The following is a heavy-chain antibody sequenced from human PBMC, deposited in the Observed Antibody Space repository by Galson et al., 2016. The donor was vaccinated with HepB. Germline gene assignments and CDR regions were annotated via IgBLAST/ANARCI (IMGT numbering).Heavy chain of an antibody. CDR1: GGTFRSYT. D-gene: IGHD6-13*01. CDR3: ASDQSTSWYGRSNWEFDY. CDR2: FMPSFATA. Sequence: SVKVSCKASGGTFRSYTISWVRQAPGQRLEWMGGFMPSFATANYAQKFQGRVTITADESTSTAYMELSGLRPEDTAVYYCASDQSTSWYGRSNWEFDYWGQGTLVTVSS. V-gene: IGHV1-69*13. J-gene: IGHJ4*02.